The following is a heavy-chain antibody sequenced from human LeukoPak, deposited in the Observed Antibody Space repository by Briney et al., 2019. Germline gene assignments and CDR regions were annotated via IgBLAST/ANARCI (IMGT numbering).Heavy chain of an antibody. CDR2: IAYDGSRA. CDR3: TRYNNDHFDY. V-gene: IGHV3-33*01. J-gene: IGHJ4*02. CDR1: GFTFGGYG. Sequence: GGSLRLSCAGSGFTFGGYGMHWFRQTPGMGLEWVAVIAYDGSRAFYADSVKGRFTISRDNSKNTMSVQMDDLRAEDTAVYYCTRYNNDHFDYWGQGTLVTVSS. D-gene: IGHD1-14*01.